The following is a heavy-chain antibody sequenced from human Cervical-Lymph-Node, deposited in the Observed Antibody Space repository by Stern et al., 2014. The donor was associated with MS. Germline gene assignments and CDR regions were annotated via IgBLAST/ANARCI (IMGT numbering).Heavy chain of an antibody. J-gene: IGHJ4*02. CDR3: ARLSTAVDF. Sequence: QVQLVESGPGLVKPSETLSLTCAVSGGSISSRYWGWIRQPPGKGLEWIGLISHSGDTKYNPSLKSRVTISLDTSKNQFSPQVTPVTAADTAVYYCARLSTAVDFWGQGTLVTVSS. CDR1: GGSISSRY. V-gene: IGHV4-59*08. CDR2: ISHSGDT.